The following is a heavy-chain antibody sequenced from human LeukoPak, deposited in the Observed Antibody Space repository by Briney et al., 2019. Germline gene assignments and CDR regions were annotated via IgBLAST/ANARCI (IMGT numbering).Heavy chain of an antibody. J-gene: IGHJ5*02. V-gene: IGHV3-30*04. CDR3: AREERVGATYCLHA. CDR2: ITYDGKVQ. Sequence: GRSLKLSCAASGFAFRTYSMHWVRQAPGKGLEWLAVITYDGKVQHYTDSVKGRFTVSRDNSKKTLYLQMISLRPEDTAFYYCAREERVGATYCLHAWGRGTLVTVSS. CDR1: GFAFRTYS. D-gene: IGHD1-26*01.